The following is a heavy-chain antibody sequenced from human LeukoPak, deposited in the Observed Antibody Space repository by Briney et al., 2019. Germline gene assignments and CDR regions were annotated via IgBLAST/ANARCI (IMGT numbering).Heavy chain of an antibody. CDR3: ARTGGGVLELLSYYFDY. Sequence: SETLSLTCTVSGGSINSYYWSWIRQPAGKGLEWIGRIYTSGSTNYNPSLKSRVTMSVDTSKNQFSLKLSSVTAADTAVYYCARTGGGVLELLSYYFDYWGQGTLVTVSS. V-gene: IGHV4-4*07. CDR2: IYTSGST. J-gene: IGHJ4*02. D-gene: IGHD1-7*01. CDR1: GGSINSYY.